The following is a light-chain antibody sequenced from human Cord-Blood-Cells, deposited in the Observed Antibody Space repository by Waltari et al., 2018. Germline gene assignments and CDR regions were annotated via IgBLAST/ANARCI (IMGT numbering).Light chain of an antibody. V-gene: IGLV2-14*01. CDR1: SSDVGGYNY. J-gene: IGLJ1*01. Sequence: QSALTQPASVSGSPGQSITISCTGTSSDVGGYNYVSCYQQHPGKAPKLMIYEVSNRPSGFSNRFSGSKSGNTASLTISGLQAEDEADYYCSSYTSSSTYVFGTGTKVTVL. CDR2: EVS. CDR3: SSYTSSSTYV.